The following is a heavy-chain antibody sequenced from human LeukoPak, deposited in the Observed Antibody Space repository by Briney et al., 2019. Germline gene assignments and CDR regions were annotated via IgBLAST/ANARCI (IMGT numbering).Heavy chain of an antibody. Sequence: SETLSLTCTVSGGSISSSSYYWGWIRQPPGKGLEWIGSIYYSGSTYYNPSLKSRVTISVDTSKNQFSLKLSSVTAADTAVYYCARRIASLGYFDYWGQGTLVTASS. D-gene: IGHD3-16*01. CDR1: GGSISSSSYY. J-gene: IGHJ4*02. CDR3: ARRIASLGYFDY. CDR2: IYYSGST. V-gene: IGHV4-39*01.